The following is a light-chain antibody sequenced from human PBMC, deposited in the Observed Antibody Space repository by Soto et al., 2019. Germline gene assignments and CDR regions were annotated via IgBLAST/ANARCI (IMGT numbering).Light chain of an antibody. CDR2: SNN. CDR3: AAWDDSLNGFWV. CDR1: SSNIGSNT. Sequence: QPVLTQPPSASGTPGQRVTISCSGSSSNIGSNTVNWYQQLPGTAPKLLIYSNNQRPSGVPDLFSGSKSGTSASLAISGLQSEDEADYYCAAWDDSLNGFWVFGGGTKVTAL. J-gene: IGLJ3*02. V-gene: IGLV1-44*01.